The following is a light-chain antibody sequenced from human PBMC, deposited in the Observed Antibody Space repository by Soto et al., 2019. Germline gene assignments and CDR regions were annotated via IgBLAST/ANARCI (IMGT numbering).Light chain of an antibody. CDR3: SSDRSSSTLYV. CDR2: DVS. CDR1: SSDVGGYNY. V-gene: IGLV2-14*01. Sequence: QSALTQPASVSGSPGQSITISCTGTSSDVGGYNYVSWYQQHPGKAPKLMIYDVSNRPSGVSNRFSGSKSGNTASLTISGLQAEDEADYYCSSDRSSSTLYVFGSGTKVTVL. J-gene: IGLJ1*01.